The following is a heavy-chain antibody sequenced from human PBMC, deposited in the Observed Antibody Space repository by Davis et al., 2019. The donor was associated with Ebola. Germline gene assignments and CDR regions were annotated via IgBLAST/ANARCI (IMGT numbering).Heavy chain of an antibody. CDR3: VKVFWVQGVSYFDS. V-gene: IGHV3-23*01. Sequence: GESLKISCAASGFAFSGSAMSWVRQAPGKGLEWVSGISDSGLTIYYADSVKGRFIISRDNSKNTLYLQMNSLTAEDTVLYFCVKVFWVQGVSYFDSWGQGTLVTVSS. D-gene: IGHD3-10*01. J-gene: IGHJ4*02. CDR2: ISDSGLTI. CDR1: GFAFSGSA.